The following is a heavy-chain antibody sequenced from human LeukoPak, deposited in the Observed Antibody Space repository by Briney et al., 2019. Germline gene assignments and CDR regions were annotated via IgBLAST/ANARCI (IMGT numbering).Heavy chain of an antibody. CDR2: FGHNGDIT. CDR1: GFTFSYYG. CDR3: AKEWSSSEPGYYFDY. D-gene: IGHD6-13*01. Sequence: GGSLRLSCAASGFTFSYYGLSWVRQAPGKGLEWVSGFGHNGDITYSDSVKGRFTISRDNSKNTLYLQMNSLRAEDTAVYYCAKEWSSSEPGYYFDYWGQGTLVTVSS. V-gene: IGHV3-23*01. J-gene: IGHJ4*02.